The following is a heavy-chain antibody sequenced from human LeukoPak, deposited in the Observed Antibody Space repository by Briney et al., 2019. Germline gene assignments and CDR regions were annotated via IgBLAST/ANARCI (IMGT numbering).Heavy chain of an antibody. CDR3: AREARFALPVVGSGDY. D-gene: IGHD6-19*01. V-gene: IGHV4-39*07. CDR2: MFYNGAT. J-gene: IGHJ4*02. Sequence: PSETLSLTCSVSGGSISSSDYYWGWIRQPPGKGLEWIGTMFYNGATKSNPSLSSRVTMSIDTSKNQFSLKLRSVTAADTAVYYCAREARFALPVVGSGDYWGQGTLVTVSS. CDR1: GGSISSSDYY.